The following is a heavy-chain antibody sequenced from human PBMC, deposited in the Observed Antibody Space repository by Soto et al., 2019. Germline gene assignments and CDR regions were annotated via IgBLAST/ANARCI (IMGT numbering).Heavy chain of an antibody. CDR2: ISGSGGST. V-gene: IGHV3-23*01. CDR1: GFTFSSYA. CDR3: AKTNYYDSSGYLQGYGMDV. J-gene: IGHJ6*02. D-gene: IGHD3-22*01. Sequence: WGSLRLSCAASGFTFSSYAMSWFRQAPGKGLEWVSAISGSGGSTYYADSVKGRFTISRDNSKNTLYLQMNSLRAEDTAVYYCAKTNYYDSSGYLQGYGMDVWGQGTTVTVSS.